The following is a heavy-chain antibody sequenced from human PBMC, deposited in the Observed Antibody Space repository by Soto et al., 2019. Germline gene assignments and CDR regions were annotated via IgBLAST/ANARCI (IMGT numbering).Heavy chain of an antibody. Sequence: SERRSLTCIVAGGSLSSFYCSWIRQPARKGLVWIGRIYTSGSTNYNPSLKSRVTLSVDTSKNQFSLKLSSVTAADTAVYYCGRAPMAGTVGYWGPGTLVTVSS. J-gene: IGHJ4*01. V-gene: IGHV4-4*07. CDR1: GGSLSSFY. D-gene: IGHD6-19*01. CDR3: GRAPMAGTVGY. CDR2: IYTSGST.